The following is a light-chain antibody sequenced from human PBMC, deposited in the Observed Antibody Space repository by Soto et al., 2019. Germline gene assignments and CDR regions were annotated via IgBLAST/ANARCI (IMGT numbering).Light chain of an antibody. V-gene: IGKV1-39*01. J-gene: IGKJ2*01. CDR2: AAS. CDR1: QSISSY. Sequence: DIQMTQSPSSLSASVGDRVTITCRASQSISSYLNWYQQKPRKAPKLLIYAASSLQSGVPSRFSGSESGTDFTLTISSLQPEDFATYYCQQSYSTPYTFGQGTKLEIK. CDR3: QQSYSTPYT.